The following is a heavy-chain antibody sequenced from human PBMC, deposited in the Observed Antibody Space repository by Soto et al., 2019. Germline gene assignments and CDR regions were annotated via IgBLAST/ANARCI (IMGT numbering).Heavy chain of an antibody. Sequence: QVQLQESGPGLVKPSQTLSLTCTVSGGSISSGGYYWSWIRQHPGKGLEWIGYIYYSGSTYYNPSLKSRVTIAVETSKNQFSLKLSSVTAADTAVYYCARDLCGGDCYSPDAFDIWGQGTMVTVSS. J-gene: IGHJ3*02. CDR3: ARDLCGGDCYSPDAFDI. CDR2: IYYSGST. CDR1: GGSISSGGYY. D-gene: IGHD2-21*02. V-gene: IGHV4-31*03.